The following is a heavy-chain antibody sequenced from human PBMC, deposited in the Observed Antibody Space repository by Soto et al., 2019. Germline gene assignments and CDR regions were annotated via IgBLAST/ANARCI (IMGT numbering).Heavy chain of an antibody. Sequence: QVQLVQSGAEVKKPGSSVKVSCKASGGTFSSYAISWVRQAPGQGLEWMGGIIPIFGTANYAQKFQGRVTITADKSTSTAYMGLSSLRSEDTAVYYCARVSGPAAAAVRVRYYYYGMDVWGQGTTVTVSS. CDR2: IIPIFGTA. CDR1: GGTFSSYA. J-gene: IGHJ6*02. V-gene: IGHV1-69*06. D-gene: IGHD6-13*01. CDR3: ARVSGPAAAAVRVRYYYYGMDV.